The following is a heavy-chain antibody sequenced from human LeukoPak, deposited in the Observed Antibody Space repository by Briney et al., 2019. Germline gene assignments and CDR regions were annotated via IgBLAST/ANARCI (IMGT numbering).Heavy chain of an antibody. CDR2: INPNSGGT. V-gene: IGHV1-2*06. CDR1: GYTFTGYY. CDR3: ARAGMVREVIRIADLGY. D-gene: IGHD3-10*01. Sequence: ASVKVSCKASGYTFTGYYMHWVRQAPGQGLEWVGRINPNSGGTNYAQKFQGRVTMTRDTSISTAYMELSRLRSDDTAVYYCARAGMVREVIRIADLGYWGQGTLVTVSS. J-gene: IGHJ4*02.